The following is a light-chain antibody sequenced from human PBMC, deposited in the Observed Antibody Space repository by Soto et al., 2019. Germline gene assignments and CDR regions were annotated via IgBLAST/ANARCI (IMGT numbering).Light chain of an antibody. V-gene: IGKV1-5*03. CDR1: QSISNW. J-gene: IGKJ1*01. Sequence: DIQMTQSPSTLSASVGDRVTITCRASQSISNWLAWYQQKPGKAPKLLIYKASSLESGVPSRFSGSGSGTEFTLTISSRQPDDFATYFCQQYSGYSTTFGQGTRVEVK. CDR2: KAS. CDR3: QQYSGYSTT.